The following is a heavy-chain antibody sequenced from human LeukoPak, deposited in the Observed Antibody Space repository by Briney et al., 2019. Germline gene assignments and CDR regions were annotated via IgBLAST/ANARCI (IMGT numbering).Heavy chain of an antibody. J-gene: IGHJ4*02. CDR1: GGSFSGHY. CDR3: ARGRYVTTRGGAATGFLDY. CDR2: INHGGST. V-gene: IGHV4-34*01. D-gene: IGHD3-16*01. Sequence: SETLSLTCAVSGGSFSGHYWNWIRQPPGKGLEWIGEINHGGSTNYNPSLKSRVTISVDTSQNQFSLRLSSVTAADTAVYYCARGRYVTTRGGAATGFLDYWGQGTLVTVST.